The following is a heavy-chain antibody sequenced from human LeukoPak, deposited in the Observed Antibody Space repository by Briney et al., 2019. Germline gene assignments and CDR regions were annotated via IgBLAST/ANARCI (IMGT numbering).Heavy chain of an antibody. V-gene: IGHV3-30*02. CDR2: IRYDGSNK. J-gene: IGHJ4*02. D-gene: IGHD5-18*01. CDR1: GFTFSNYG. CDR3: ARGHSNGLYYFDY. Sequence: GGSLRLSCAASGFTFSNYGMHWVRQAPGKGLEWLAFIRYDGSNKYYADSVKGRFTISRDNSKNMVYLQMNSLRPEDTAVYYCARGHSNGLYYFDYWGQGTLVTVSS.